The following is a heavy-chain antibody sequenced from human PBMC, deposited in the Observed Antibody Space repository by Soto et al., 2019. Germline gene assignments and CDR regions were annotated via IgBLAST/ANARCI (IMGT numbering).Heavy chain of an antibody. J-gene: IGHJ4*02. CDR1: GFTFSSYS. Sequence: GGSLRLSCAASGFTFSSYSMNWVRQAPGKGLEWVSSISSSSSYIYYADSVKGRFTISRDNAKNSLYLQMNSLRPEDTAVYYCATPQRGYFDLDYWGQGILVTVSS. V-gene: IGHV3-21*01. CDR3: ATPQRGYFDLDY. CDR2: ISSSSSYI. D-gene: IGHD3-9*01.